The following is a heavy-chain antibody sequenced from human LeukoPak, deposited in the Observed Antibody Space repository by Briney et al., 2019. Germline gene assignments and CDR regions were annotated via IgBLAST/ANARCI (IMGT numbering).Heavy chain of an antibody. CDR1: GYTFTSYD. CDR2: RNPNSGNT. Sequence: GASVKVSCKASGYTFTSYDINWVRQATGQGLEWMGWRNPNSGNTGYAQKFQGRVTITRNTSISTAYMELSSLRSEDTAVYYCARVPKFTYYDFWSGAPDPWGQGTLVTVSS. CDR3: ARVPKFTYYDFWSGAPDP. V-gene: IGHV1-8*03. J-gene: IGHJ5*02. D-gene: IGHD3-3*01.